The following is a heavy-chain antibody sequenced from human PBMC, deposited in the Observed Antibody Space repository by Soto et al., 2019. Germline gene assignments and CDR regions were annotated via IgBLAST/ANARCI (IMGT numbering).Heavy chain of an antibody. CDR3: ARVRPVSYGMDV. D-gene: IGHD1-20*01. CDR2: INPNSGGT. CDR1: GYTFTGYY. V-gene: IGHV1-2*02. Sequence: ASVKVSCKASGYTFTGYYMHWVRQAPGQGLEWMGWINPNSGGTNYAQKFQGRVTMTRDTSISTAYMELSRLRSDDTAVYYCARVRPVSYGMDVCGKGTTVTVSS. J-gene: IGHJ6*04.